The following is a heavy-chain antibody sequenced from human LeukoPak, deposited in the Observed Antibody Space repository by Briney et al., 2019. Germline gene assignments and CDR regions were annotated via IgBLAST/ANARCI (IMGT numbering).Heavy chain of an antibody. J-gene: IGHJ4*02. Sequence: PGGSLRLSCATSGFTFSDYAINWVRQAPGKGLEWVSTINGGGYTYYADSVEGRFTIYRDYVKNIVYLQMNRLSAEDTAVYYCATYSSRDRDYWGQGTLVTVSS. V-gene: IGHV3-23*01. CDR1: GFTFSDYA. CDR2: INGGGYT. CDR3: ATYSSRDRDY. D-gene: IGHD6-13*01.